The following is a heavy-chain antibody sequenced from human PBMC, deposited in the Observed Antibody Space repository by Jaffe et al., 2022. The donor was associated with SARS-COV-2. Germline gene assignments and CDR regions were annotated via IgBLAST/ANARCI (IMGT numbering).Heavy chain of an antibody. Sequence: QVQLVQSESELQKPGASVKVSCKASGYTFSSYVMNWVRQAPGQGLEWMGWINTNTGNPTYAQGFRGRFVFSLDTSVSTAYLQISSLKAEDTALYYCARGPLCSSTTCRTTRGSVDTVATLTWGQGTLVTVSS. J-gene: IGHJ4*02. CDR3: ARGPLCSSTTCRTTRGSVDTVATLT. CDR1: GYTFSSYV. V-gene: IGHV7-4-1*02. D-gene: IGHD2-2*01. CDR2: INTNTGNP.